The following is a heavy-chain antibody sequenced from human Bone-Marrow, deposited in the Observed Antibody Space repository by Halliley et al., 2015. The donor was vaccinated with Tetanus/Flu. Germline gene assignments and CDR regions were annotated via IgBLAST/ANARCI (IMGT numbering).Heavy chain of an antibody. CDR3: ARTTYGGFDP. J-gene: IGHJ5*02. V-gene: IGHV4-4*02. D-gene: IGHD1-1*01. Sequence: GLEWIGEIHHNGNTNYNPSLKNRVPMSVDKSKFRFPLRLDYVTAADTAVYYCARTTYGGFDPWGQGTMVTVSS. CDR2: IHHNGNT.